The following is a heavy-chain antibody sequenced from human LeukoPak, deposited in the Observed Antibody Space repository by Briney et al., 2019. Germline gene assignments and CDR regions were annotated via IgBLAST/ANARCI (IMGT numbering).Heavy chain of an antibody. Sequence: PGGSLRLSCAASGFTFSSYGMHWVRQAPGKGLEWVAVISYDGSNKYYADSVKGRFTISRDNSKNTLYLQMNSLRAEDTAVYYCAKSDRSVFGVEVYYMDVWGKGTTVTVSS. D-gene: IGHD3-3*01. CDR1: GFTFSSYG. J-gene: IGHJ6*03. CDR2: ISYDGSNK. CDR3: AKSDRSVFGVEVYYMDV. V-gene: IGHV3-30*18.